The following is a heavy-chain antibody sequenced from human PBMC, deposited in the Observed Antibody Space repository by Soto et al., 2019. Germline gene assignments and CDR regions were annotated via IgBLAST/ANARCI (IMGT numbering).Heavy chain of an antibody. J-gene: IGHJ5*02. CDR1: GFTFNTYD. CDR3: VRSGTARLLRHSWFDT. D-gene: IGHD2-21*01. V-gene: IGHV3-21*01. CDR2: ITTSSAYI. Sequence: VQLVESGGGLVKPGGSLRLSCAASGFTFNTYDMNWVRQAPGKGLEWVSSITTSSAYIYYADSLKGRITISRDNAKNSLFLKMNSLRAEDTAVYYCVRSGTARLLRHSWFDTWGQGTLVTVSS.